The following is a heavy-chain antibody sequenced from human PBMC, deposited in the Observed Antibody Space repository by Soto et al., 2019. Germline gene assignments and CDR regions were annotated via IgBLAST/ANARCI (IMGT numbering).Heavy chain of an antibody. Sequence: SETLSLTYTVSGGSISSGGYYWSWIRQHPGKGLEWIGYIYYSGSTYYNPSLKSRVTISVDTSKNQFSLKLSSVTAADTAVYYCARAPWWQQLVFFDYWGQGTLVTVSS. CDR3: ARAPWWQQLVFFDY. CDR1: GGSISSGGYY. J-gene: IGHJ4*02. CDR2: IYYSGST. V-gene: IGHV4-31*03. D-gene: IGHD6-13*01.